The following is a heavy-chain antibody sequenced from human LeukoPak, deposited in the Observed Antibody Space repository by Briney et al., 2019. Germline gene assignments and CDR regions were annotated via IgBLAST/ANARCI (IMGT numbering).Heavy chain of an antibody. V-gene: IGHV4-34*01. D-gene: IGHD3-10*01. Sequence: SETLSLTCAVYGRSFSGHYWTWIRQPPGKGLEWIVEINHSGSTTYNPSLNSRVTISVDTSKNQFSLRLSSVTAADTAVYYCARPRYGSGSLDSWGQGTLVTVSS. CDR1: GRSFSGHY. J-gene: IGHJ4*02. CDR3: ARPRYGSGSLDS. CDR2: INHSGST.